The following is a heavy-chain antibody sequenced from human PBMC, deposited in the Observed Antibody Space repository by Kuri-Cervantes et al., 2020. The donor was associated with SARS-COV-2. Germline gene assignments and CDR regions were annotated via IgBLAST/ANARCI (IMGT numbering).Heavy chain of an antibody. J-gene: IGHJ4*02. V-gene: IGHV4-30-2*01. CDR3: ARDSYCINGVCLLGY. Sequence: SETLSLTCTVSGGSTSSGGYYWSWIRQPPGKGLEWIGYIYHSRSTHYNPSLKSRVTISVDRSKNQLSLKLCSVTAADAALYYWARDSYCINGVCLLGYWGQGTLVTVSS. D-gene: IGHD2-8*01. CDR2: IYHSRST. CDR1: GGSTSSGGYY.